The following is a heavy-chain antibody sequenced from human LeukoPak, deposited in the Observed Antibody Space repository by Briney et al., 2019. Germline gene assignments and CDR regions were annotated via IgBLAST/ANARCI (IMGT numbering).Heavy chain of an antibody. CDR2: INHSGST. J-gene: IGHJ6*03. CDR1: GGSFSGYY. Sequence: SETLSLTCAVYGGSFSGYYWSWIRQPPEKGLEWIGEINHSGSTNYNPSLKSRGTISVDTSKNQFSLKLSSVTAADTAVHYCARGTPPHYYYYYYMDVWGKGTTVTVSS. CDR3: ARGTPPHYYYYYYMDV. V-gene: IGHV4-34*01.